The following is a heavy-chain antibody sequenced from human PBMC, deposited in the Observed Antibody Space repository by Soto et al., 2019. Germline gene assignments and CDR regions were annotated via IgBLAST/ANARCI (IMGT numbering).Heavy chain of an antibody. V-gene: IGHV1-46*01. CDR3: ARSPYYYDSSGLYYFDY. CDR1: GYTFTSYY. D-gene: IGHD3-22*01. CDR2: INPSGGST. J-gene: IGHJ4*02. Sequence: QVQLVQSGAEVKKPGASVKVSCKASGYTFTSYYMHWVRQAPGQGLEWMGIINPSGGSTSYAQKFQGGVTMTRDTSTSTVYMELSILRSEDTAVYYCARSPYYYDSSGLYYFDYWGQGTLVTVSS.